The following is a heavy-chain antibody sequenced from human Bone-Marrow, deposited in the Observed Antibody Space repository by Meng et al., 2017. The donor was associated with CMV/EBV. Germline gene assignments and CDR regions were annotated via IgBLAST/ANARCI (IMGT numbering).Heavy chain of an antibody. CDR1: GFTFSSYA. CDR3: AKSIVVVNPFDY. D-gene: IGHD3-22*01. V-gene: IGHV3-23*01. J-gene: IGHJ4*02. CDR2: ISGSGGST. Sequence: GESLKISCAASGFTFSSYAMSWVRQAPGKGLEWVSAISGSGGSTYYADSVKGRFTISRDNSKNTLYPQMNSLRAEDTAVYYCAKSIVVVNPFDYWGQGTRVTVYS.